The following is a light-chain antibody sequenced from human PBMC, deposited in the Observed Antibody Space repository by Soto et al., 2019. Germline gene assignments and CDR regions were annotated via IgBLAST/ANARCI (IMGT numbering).Light chain of an antibody. CDR2: EVT. Sequence: QSALTQPASVSGSPGQSITISCTGTSSDVGGYNYVSWYQQHPDKAPKLMIYEVTNRPSGVSFRFSGSKSGNTAPLTISGLPPEDEAHYYCTSYTSTSPLYVFRPGT. J-gene: IGLJ1*01. V-gene: IGLV2-14*01. CDR1: SSDVGGYNY. CDR3: TSYTSTSPLYV.